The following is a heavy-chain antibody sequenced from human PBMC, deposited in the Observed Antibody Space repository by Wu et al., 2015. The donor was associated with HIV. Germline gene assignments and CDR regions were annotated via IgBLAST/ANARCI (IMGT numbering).Heavy chain of an antibody. J-gene: IGHJ4*02. V-gene: IGHV1-2*02. Sequence: QVQLVQSGAEVKKPGASVKVSCKASGYTFTGYYMHWVRQAPGQGLEWMGWINPNSGGTNYAQKFQGRVTMTRDTSISTAYMELSSLRSDDTAVYYCARVSSYYYDRSGYSHWGQGTLVTVSS. CDR2: INPNSGGT. D-gene: IGHD3-22*01. CDR1: GYTFTGYY. CDR3: ARVSSYYYDRSGYSH.